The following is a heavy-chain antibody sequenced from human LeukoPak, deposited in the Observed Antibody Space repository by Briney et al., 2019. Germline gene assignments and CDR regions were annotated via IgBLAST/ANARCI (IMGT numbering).Heavy chain of an antibody. J-gene: IGHJ4*02. D-gene: IGHD6-13*01. CDR1: GYTFTSYG. Sequence: ASVKVSCKASGYTFTSYGVSWVRQAPGQGLEWMGWISAYNGNTNYAQKLQGRVTMTTDTSTSTAYMELRSLRSDDTAVYYCAWGRGIAAAGTWDYWGQGTLVTVSS. CDR3: AWGRGIAAAGTWDY. CDR2: ISAYNGNT. V-gene: IGHV1-18*01.